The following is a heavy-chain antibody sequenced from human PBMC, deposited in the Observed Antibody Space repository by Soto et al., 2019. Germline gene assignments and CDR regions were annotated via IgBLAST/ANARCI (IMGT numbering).Heavy chain of an antibody. Sequence: GVSLRLSCAASGFTFSSYAMSWVRQAPGKGLEWVSAISGSGGSTYYADSVKGRFTISRDNSKNTLYLQMNSLRAEDTAVYYCAKAKTRFLEWFSSYYFDYWGQGTLVTVSS. J-gene: IGHJ4*02. CDR1: GFTFSSYA. D-gene: IGHD3-3*01. CDR2: ISGSGGST. CDR3: AKAKTRFLEWFSSYYFDY. V-gene: IGHV3-23*01.